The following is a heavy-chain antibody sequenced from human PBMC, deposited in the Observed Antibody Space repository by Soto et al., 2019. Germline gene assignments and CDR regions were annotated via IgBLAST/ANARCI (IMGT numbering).Heavy chain of an antibody. D-gene: IGHD4-17*01. V-gene: IGHV3-11*01. CDR3: ARDTLPTDFGLGWDV. Sequence: QVQLVESGGGLGKPGGSLRLSCAASNFIFSDYYLSWIRQAPGKGLEWVSYISNSGTTEYYADSVKGRFTISRDNAKKSLYLQMNSLRAEDTAVYYCARDTLPTDFGLGWDVWGQGTTVTVSS. J-gene: IGHJ6*02. CDR1: NFIFSDYY. CDR2: ISNSGTTE.